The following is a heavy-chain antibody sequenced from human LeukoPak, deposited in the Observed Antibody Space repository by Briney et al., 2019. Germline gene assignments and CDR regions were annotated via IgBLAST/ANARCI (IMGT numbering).Heavy chain of an antibody. CDR2: IYYSGGT. J-gene: IGHJ3*02. Sequence: PSVTLSLTCTVSGGSISSSAYHWAWTRQPPGKGLEWIGNIYYSGGTYYKPSLKSRITISLDTSKNQFSLRLSSVTAADTAVYYCARQTSLGFDIWGQGTMVTVSS. CDR1: GGSISSSAYH. CDR3: ARQTSLGFDI. V-gene: IGHV4-39*01.